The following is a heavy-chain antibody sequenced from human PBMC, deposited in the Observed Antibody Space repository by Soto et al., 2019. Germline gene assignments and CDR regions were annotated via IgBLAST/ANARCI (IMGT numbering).Heavy chain of an antibody. CDR3: ARGPSEQLVPYYYYYGMDV. V-gene: IGHV3-74*01. D-gene: IGHD6-6*01. Sequence: GGSLRLSCAASGFTFSSYWMHWVRQAPGKGLVWVSRINSDGSSTSYADSVKGRFTISRDNAKNTLYLQMNSLRAEDTAVYYCARGPSEQLVPYYYYYGMDVWGQGTTVTVSS. CDR1: GFTFSSYW. CDR2: INSDGSST. J-gene: IGHJ6*02.